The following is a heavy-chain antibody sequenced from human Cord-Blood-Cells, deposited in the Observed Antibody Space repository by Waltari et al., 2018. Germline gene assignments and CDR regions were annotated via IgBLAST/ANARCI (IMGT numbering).Heavy chain of an antibody. CDR1: GGSISSSSYY. V-gene: IGHV4-39*01. CDR3: ARMSYWGSRAFDI. J-gene: IGHJ3*02. D-gene: IGHD7-27*01. CDR2: IYYSGST. Sequence: QLQLQESGPGLVKPSETLSLTCTVSGGSISSSSYYWGWIRQPPGKGLEWIGSIYYSGSTYYNPSLKSRVTISVDTSKNQFSLKLSSETAADTAVYYCARMSYWGSRAFDIWGQGTMVTVSS.